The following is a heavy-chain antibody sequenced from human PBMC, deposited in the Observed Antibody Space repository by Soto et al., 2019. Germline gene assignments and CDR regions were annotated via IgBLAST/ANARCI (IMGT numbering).Heavy chain of an antibody. CDR2: VSGSGGFT. D-gene: IGHD3-22*01. J-gene: IGHJ4*02. Sequence: GSLRLSCAASGFTFSNQAMNWVRQAPGKGLEWVSSVSGSGGFTYYADSVKGRFTISRDNSKNTLYLQMNSLRAEDTAIYYCAKVGEEDYYDSSGYFDYWGQGTLVTVS. CDR3: AKVGEEDYYDSSGYFDY. CDR1: GFTFSNQA. V-gene: IGHV3-23*01.